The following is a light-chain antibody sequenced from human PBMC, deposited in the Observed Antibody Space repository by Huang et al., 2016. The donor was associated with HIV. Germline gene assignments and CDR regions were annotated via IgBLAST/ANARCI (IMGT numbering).Light chain of an antibody. Sequence: EIVLTQSPATLSLSPGARATLSCRASHSVSGFVAWYQQKPGQAPRLLLYDASHRASGIQARFSGSESGTDCTLTISSLEPEDFAVYYCQQRSDWPPSYTFGQGTKLEIK. J-gene: IGKJ2*01. CDR2: DAS. CDR1: HSVSGF. CDR3: QQRSDWPPSYT. V-gene: IGKV3-11*01.